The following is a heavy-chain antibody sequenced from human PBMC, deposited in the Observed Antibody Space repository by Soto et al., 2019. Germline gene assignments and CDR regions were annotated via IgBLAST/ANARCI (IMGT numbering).Heavy chain of an antibody. CDR3: AGRGGRVVISNYCDY. CDR1: GGSVSSSSYY. J-gene: IGHJ4*02. CDR2: IYYSGST. Sequence: QLQLQESGPGLVKPSETLSLTCTVSGGSVSSSSYYWGWIRQPPGKGLEWIGSIYYSGSTYYNPSLKSQVTISAATSKNQFSLKLSSVTAADTAVYYCAGRGGRVVISNYCDYWGQGTLVTVSS. D-gene: IGHD3-10*01. V-gene: IGHV4-39*01.